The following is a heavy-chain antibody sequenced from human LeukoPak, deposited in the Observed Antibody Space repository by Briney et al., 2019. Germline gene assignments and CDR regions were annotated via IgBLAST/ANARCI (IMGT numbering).Heavy chain of an antibody. CDR2: MYSSGSS. V-gene: IGHV4-4*07. CDR1: GTFISPYH. D-gene: IGHD2-8*01. J-gene: IGHJ3*02. Sequence: SETLSLTCTVSGTFISPYHWSWFRQSAGKGLEWIGLMYSSGSSNYSPSLKSRLTTSPDNSKNQFSLRLSPVTAADTAVYYCARVLCVSNGICYAFDIWGQGTTVIVSS. CDR3: ARVLCVSNGICYAFDI.